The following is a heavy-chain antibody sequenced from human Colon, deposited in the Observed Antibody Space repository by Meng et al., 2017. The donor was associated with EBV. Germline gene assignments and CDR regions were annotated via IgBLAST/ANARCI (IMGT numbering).Heavy chain of an antibody. CDR2: IYHNGQT. Sequence: QVLLPESGAGLGKPSGTLSLTCAVSGTSISTSNWWSWIRQSPGERLEWIGAIYHNGQTNYNPSLKSRVSMSVDESKNEFSLNLKSVTAADTAVYYCARDGGVTHIPWGQGVLVTVSS. D-gene: IGHD2-8*02. J-gene: IGHJ5*02. CDR3: ARDGGVTHIP. V-gene: IGHV4-4*02. CDR1: GTSISTSNW.